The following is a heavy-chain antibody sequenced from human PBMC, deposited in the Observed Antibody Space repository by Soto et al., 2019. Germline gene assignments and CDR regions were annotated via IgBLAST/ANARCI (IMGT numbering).Heavy chain of an antibody. Sequence: PSETLSLTCSVPGGTISGYYWTSILQPAGKGLEWIGRIYSSGNTKYNPSLQSRVTMSLDTSNNQFSLRLTSVTAADTAVYYCARGQRFSDWFDPWGQGTLVTVSS. CDR1: GGTISGYY. V-gene: IGHV4-4*07. CDR3: ARGQRFSDWFDP. J-gene: IGHJ5*02. D-gene: IGHD3-3*01. CDR2: IYSSGNT.